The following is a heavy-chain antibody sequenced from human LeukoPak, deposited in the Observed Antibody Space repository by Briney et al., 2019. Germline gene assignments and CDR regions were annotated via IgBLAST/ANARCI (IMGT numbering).Heavy chain of an antibody. CDR3: ARVIVVVPAAYYYYYMDV. V-gene: IGHV4-34*01. CDR2: INHSGST. Sequence: PSETLSLTCAVYGGSFSGYYWSWIRQPPGKGLEWIGEINHSGSTNYNPSLNSRVTISVDTSKNQFSLKLSSVTAADTAVYYCARVIVVVPAAYYYYYMDVWGKGTTVTVSS. J-gene: IGHJ6*03. D-gene: IGHD2-2*01. CDR1: GGSFSGYY.